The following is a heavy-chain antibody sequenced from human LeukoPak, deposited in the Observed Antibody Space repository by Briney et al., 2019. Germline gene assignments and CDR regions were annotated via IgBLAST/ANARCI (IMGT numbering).Heavy chain of an antibody. D-gene: IGHD7-27*01. CDR2: IYYSGST. CDR3: ARQSFAPQNWGSWLAYYHYGMDV. J-gene: IGHJ6*02. Sequence: SSETLSLTCTVSGGSISSHYWSWIRQPPGKGLEWIGYIYYSGSTNYNPSLKSRVTISVDTSKNQFSLKLSSVTAADTAVYYCARQSFAPQNWGSWLAYYHYGMDVWGQGTTVTVSS. V-gene: IGHV4-59*08. CDR1: GGSISSHY.